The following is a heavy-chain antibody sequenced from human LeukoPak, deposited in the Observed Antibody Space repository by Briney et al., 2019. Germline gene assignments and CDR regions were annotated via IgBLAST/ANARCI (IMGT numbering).Heavy chain of an antibody. D-gene: IGHD3-10*01. CDR2: IYTSGST. CDR1: GGSISSYY. Sequence: SETLSLTCTVSGGSISSYYWSWIRQPAGKGLEWIGRIYTSGSTNYNPSLKSRVTMSVDTSKNQFSLKLSSVTAADTAVYYCARSEYYYGSGSLNWFDPWGQGTLVTVSS. V-gene: IGHV4-4*07. CDR3: ARSEYYYGSGSLNWFDP. J-gene: IGHJ5*02.